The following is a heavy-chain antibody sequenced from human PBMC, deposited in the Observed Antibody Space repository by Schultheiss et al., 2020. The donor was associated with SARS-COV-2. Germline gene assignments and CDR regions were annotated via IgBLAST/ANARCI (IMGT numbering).Heavy chain of an antibody. D-gene: IGHD6-6*01. V-gene: IGHV3-11*04. J-gene: IGHJ3*02. CDR3: ARRGQQLVLYAFDI. Sequence: GGSLRLSCAASGFTFSDYYMSWIRQAPGKGLEWVSYISSSGSTIYYADSVKGRFTISRDNAKNSLYLQMDSLRAEDTAVYYCARRGQQLVLYAFDIWCQGTMVTVSS. CDR2: ISSSGSTI. CDR1: GFTFSDYY.